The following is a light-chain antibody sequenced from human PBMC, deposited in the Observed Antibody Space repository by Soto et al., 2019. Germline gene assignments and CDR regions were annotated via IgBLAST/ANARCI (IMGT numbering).Light chain of an antibody. Sequence: EIVLTQSPGTLSLSPGERATLSCRASQSVSSSYLAWFQQKPGQAPRLLIHGASSRATGIPDRFSGSESGTDFILTISRLEPEDSAVYSCQQYGNSPWTFGQGTKVEIK. V-gene: IGKV3-20*01. CDR3: QQYGNSPWT. CDR1: QSVSSSY. CDR2: GAS. J-gene: IGKJ1*01.